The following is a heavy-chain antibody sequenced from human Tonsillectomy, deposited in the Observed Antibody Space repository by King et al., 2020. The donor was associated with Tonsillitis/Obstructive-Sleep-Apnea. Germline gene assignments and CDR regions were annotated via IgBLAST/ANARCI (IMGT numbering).Heavy chain of an antibody. Sequence: QLQESGPGLVKPSETLSLTCSVSGGSMSSYYWTWIRQPPGKGLEWIGYIYYRDSTNYSPSLKSRVTISVDTSKNQFSLTLSSVTAADTAVYYCARGERQLDWYFDLWGRGTLVTVSS. CDR2: IYYRDST. V-gene: IGHV4-59*08. J-gene: IGHJ2*01. D-gene: IGHD6-6*01. CDR3: ARGERQLDWYFDL. CDR1: GGSMSSYY.